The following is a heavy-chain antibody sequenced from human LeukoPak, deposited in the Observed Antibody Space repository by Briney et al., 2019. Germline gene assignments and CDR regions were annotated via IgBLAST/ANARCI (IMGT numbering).Heavy chain of an antibody. CDR2: ISYDGSNK. J-gene: IGHJ6*02. D-gene: IGHD3-9*01. V-gene: IGHV3-30*18. CDR3: AKKDDIPGTYGMDV. CDR1: GGSFSGNY. Sequence: QSSETLSLTCAVYGGSFSGNYWTWVRQAPGKGLEWVAVISYDGSNKYYADSVKGRFTISRDNSKNTLYLQMNSLRAEDTAVYYCAKKDDIPGTYGMDVWGQGTTVTVSS.